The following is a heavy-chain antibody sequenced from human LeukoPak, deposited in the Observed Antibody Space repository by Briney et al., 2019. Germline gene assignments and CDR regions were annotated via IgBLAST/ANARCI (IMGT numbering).Heavy chain of an antibody. J-gene: IGHJ6*02. CDR3: ARAPNSYYGMDV. V-gene: IGHV4-34*01. CDR1: GGSFSGYY. Sequence: PSETLSLTCAVYGGSFSGYYWSWIRQPPGKGLEWIGEINHSGSTNYNPSLKSRVTISVDTSKNQFSLKLSSVTAADTAVYYCARAPNSYYGMDVWDQGTTVTVSS. CDR2: INHSGST.